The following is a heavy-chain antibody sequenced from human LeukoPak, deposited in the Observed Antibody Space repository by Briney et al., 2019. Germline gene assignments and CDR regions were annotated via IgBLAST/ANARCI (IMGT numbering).Heavy chain of an antibody. CDR3: ARGPPSSSGWLKWFDP. V-gene: IGHV3-23*01. Sequence: PGGSLRLSCVASGFTFSRPAMNWLRQAPGKGLEWVSVISDSGDSTYYADPVRGRVPLPRDNSKNTLYLQMNSLGAEDTAVYYCARGPPSSSGWLKWFDPWGQGILVTVSS. J-gene: IGHJ5*02. D-gene: IGHD6-19*01. CDR1: GFTFSRPA. CDR2: ISDSGDST.